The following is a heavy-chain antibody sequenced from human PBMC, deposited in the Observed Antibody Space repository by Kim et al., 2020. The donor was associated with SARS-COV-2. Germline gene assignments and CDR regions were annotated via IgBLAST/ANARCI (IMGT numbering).Heavy chain of an antibody. V-gene: IGHV3-33*01. CDR2: IWYDGSNK. D-gene: IGHD3-10*01. CDR1: GFTFSSYG. J-gene: IGHJ4*02. CDR3: ARDYYGSGSYSPFDY. Sequence: GGSLRLSCAASGFTFSSYGIHWVRQAPGKGLEWVAVIWYDGSNKYYADSVKGRFTISRDNSKNTLYLQMNSLRAEDTAVYYCARDYYGSGSYSPFDYWGQGTLVTVSS.